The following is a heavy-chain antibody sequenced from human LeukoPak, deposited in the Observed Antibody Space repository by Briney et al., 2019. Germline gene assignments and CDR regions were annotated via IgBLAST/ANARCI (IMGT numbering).Heavy chain of an antibody. V-gene: IGHV3-30*18. J-gene: IGHJ3*02. CDR1: GFTFSSYG. CDR3: AKAFLVVNAFDI. D-gene: IGHD2-15*01. Sequence: GGSLRLSCAASGFTFSSYGMHWVRQAPGKGLEWVAVISYDGSNKYYADSVKGRFTISRDNSKNTLYLQMNSLRAEDTAVYYCAKAFLVVNAFDIWGQGTMVTVSS. CDR2: ISYDGSNK.